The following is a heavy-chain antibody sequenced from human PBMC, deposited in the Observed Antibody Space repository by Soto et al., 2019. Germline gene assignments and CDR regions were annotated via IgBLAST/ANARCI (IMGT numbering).Heavy chain of an antibody. D-gene: IGHD3-10*01. CDR1: GFTFRSYW. J-gene: IGHJ4*02. CDR2: INSDGSST. Sequence: EVQLVESGGGLVQPGGSLRLSCAASGFTFRSYWMHWVRQTPGKGLVWVSRINSDGSSTRYADSVKGRFTISRDNAKNTLYLQMNSLRAEDTAVYYCANGVYYGSGSFDYWGQGTLVTVSS. V-gene: IGHV3-74*01. CDR3: ANGVYYGSGSFDY.